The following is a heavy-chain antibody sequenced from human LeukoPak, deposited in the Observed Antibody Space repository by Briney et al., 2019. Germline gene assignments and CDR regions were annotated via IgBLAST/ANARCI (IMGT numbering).Heavy chain of an antibody. CDR1: GFTFSSYS. V-gene: IGHV3-21*01. Sequence: GGSLRLSCAASGFTFSSYSMNWVRQAPGKGLEWVSSISSSSSYIYYADSVKGRFTISRDNAKNSLYLQMNSLRAEDTAVYYCARDRGYSYGFRDYHFDYWGQGTLVTVSS. D-gene: IGHD5-18*01. CDR3: ARDRGYSYGFRDYHFDY. J-gene: IGHJ4*02. CDR2: ISSSSSYI.